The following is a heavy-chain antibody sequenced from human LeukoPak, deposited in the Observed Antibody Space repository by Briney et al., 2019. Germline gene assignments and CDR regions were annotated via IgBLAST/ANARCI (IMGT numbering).Heavy chain of an antibody. CDR1: GYTFTSYD. D-gene: IGHD3-9*01. CDR3: ARGRPDYDVLTGYYRVMDSGMGV. V-gene: IGHV1-8*01. CDR2: MNPSSGNT. J-gene: IGHJ6*02. Sequence: ASVKVSCKASGYTFTSYDINWVRQATGQGLEWMGWMNPSSGNTGYAQKFQGRVTMTRNTSISTAYMELSSLRSEDTAVYYCARGRPDYDVLTGYYRVMDSGMGVWGQGTTVTVSS.